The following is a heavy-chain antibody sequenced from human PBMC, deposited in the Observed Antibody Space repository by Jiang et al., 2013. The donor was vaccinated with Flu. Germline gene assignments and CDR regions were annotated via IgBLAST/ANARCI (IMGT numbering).Heavy chain of an antibody. Sequence: GLVKPSQTLSLTCAISGDSVSSASAAWNWIRQSPSRGLEWLGRTYYRSKWYNHYAISVRSRITISPDTSKNQVSLQLRSVTPEDTAVYYCARGPGVVDPWGQGTLVTVSS. CDR2: TYYRSKWYN. J-gene: IGHJ5*02. CDR1: GDSVSSASAA. V-gene: IGHV6-1*01. CDR3: ARGPGVVDP.